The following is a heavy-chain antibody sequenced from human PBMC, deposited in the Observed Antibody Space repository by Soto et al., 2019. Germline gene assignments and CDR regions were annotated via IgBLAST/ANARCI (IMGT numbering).Heavy chain of an antibody. CDR1: GYTFTTNW. V-gene: IGHV5-51*01. D-gene: IGHD3-16*01. CDR3: GSGSAYHNY. Sequence: PGESLKISCKGSGYTFTTNWIAWVRQMPGKGLEQMGIIYPSDSDTRYSPSFQGHVTFSVDKSISTAYPQWSSLKASDTATYYCGSGSAYHNYWGQGTLVTVSS. CDR2: IYPSDSDT. J-gene: IGHJ4*02.